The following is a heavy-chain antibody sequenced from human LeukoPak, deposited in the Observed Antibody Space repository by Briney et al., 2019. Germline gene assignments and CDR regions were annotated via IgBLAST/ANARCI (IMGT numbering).Heavy chain of an antibody. Sequence: GGSLTLSCAASGFTFSTYGMHWVRQAPGKGQEWVAFIQYGGSNKYYTDSVKGRFTISRDNSKNTLSLQMNSLTADDTAVYYCVRGPRYYDDSGFHYGVFDIWGQGTLVTVSS. D-gene: IGHD3-16*01. CDR3: VRGPRYYDDSGFHYGVFDI. CDR2: IQYGGSNK. V-gene: IGHV3-30*02. J-gene: IGHJ3*02. CDR1: GFTFSTYG.